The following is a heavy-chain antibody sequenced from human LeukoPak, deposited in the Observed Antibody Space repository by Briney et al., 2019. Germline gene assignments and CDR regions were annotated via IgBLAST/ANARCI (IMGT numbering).Heavy chain of an antibody. V-gene: IGHV1-69*13. Sequence: SVKVSCKASGGTFSSYAISWVRQAPGQGLEWMGGIIPIFGTANYAQKFQGRVTITADESTSTAYMELSSLRSEDTAVYYCARLGGQVYYMDVWGKGTTVTVSS. J-gene: IGHJ6*03. CDR3: ARLGGQVYYMDV. CDR1: GGTFSSYA. CDR2: IIPIFGTA. D-gene: IGHD3-10*01.